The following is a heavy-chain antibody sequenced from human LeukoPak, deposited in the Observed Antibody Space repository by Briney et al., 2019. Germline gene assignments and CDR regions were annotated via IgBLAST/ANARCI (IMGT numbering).Heavy chain of an antibody. CDR1: GFTVSSNY. V-gene: IGHV3-30*02. CDR2: IRYDGSNK. CDR3: AKLPERYYDFWSGPSLGY. Sequence: PGGSLRLSCAASGFTVSSNYMNWVRQAPGKGLEWVAFIRYDGSNKYYADSVKGRFTISRDNSKNTLYLQMNSLRAEDTAVYYCAKLPERYYDFWSGPSLGYWGQGTLVTVSS. D-gene: IGHD3-3*01. J-gene: IGHJ4*02.